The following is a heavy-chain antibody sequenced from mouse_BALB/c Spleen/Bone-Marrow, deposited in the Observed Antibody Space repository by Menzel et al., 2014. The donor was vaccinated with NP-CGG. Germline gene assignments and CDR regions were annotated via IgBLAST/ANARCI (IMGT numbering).Heavy chain of an antibody. D-gene: IGHD2-4*01. V-gene: IGHV5-12-2*01. CDR3: TREDYGAY. Sequence: EVKVVESGGGLVQPGGSLKLSCAASGFTSTSYTMSWVRQTPEKRLEWVAYISNGGGSTYYPDTVKGRFTISRDNAKNTLYLQMSSLKSEDTAIYYCTREDYGAYWGQGTLVTVSA. CDR2: ISNGGGST. CDR1: GFTSTSYT. J-gene: IGHJ3*01.